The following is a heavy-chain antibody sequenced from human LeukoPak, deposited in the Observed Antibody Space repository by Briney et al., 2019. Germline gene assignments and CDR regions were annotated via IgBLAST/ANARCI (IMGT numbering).Heavy chain of an antibody. Sequence: SETLSLTCTVSGGSISSSSYYWGWIRQPPGKGLEWIANIYYSGSIHYNPSLKSRVTISIEKSKNQFSLKLSSVTAADTAVYYCARNYYESSGYYPWNFDYWGQGTLVTVSS. CDR3: ARNYYESSGYYPWNFDY. CDR2: IYYSGSI. D-gene: IGHD3-22*01. J-gene: IGHJ4*02. CDR1: GGSISSSSYY. V-gene: IGHV4-39*01.